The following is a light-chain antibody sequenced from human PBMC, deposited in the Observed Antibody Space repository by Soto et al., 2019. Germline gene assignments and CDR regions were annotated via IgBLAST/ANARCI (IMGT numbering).Light chain of an antibody. J-gene: IGKJ1*01. CDR2: KAS. V-gene: IGKV1-5*03. Sequence: DIQMTQSPSTLSASVEDRVTITCRASQSISSWLAWYQQKPGKAPKLLIYKASSLESGVPSRFSGSGSGTEFTLTISSLQPDDFATDYCQQYNSYPWTFGQGTKVEIK. CDR3: QQYNSYPWT. CDR1: QSISSW.